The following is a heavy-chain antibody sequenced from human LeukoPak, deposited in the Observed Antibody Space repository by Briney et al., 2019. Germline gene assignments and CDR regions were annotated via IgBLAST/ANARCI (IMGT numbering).Heavy chain of an antibody. V-gene: IGHV4-39*01. CDR1: GGSISSSSYY. J-gene: IGHJ5*02. CDR3: ARHLPDSWYSGSCWFDP. D-gene: IGHD6-13*01. CDR2: IYYSGST. Sequence: ASETLSLTCTVSGGSISSSSYYWGWIRQPPGKGLEWIGSIYYSGSTYYNPSLKSRVTISVDTSKNQFSLKLSSVTAADTAVYYCARHLPDSWYSGSCWFDPWGQGTLVTVSS.